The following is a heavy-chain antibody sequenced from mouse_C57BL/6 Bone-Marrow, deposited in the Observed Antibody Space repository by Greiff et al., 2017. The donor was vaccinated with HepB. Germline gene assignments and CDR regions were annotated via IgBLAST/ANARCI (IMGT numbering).Heavy chain of an antibody. CDR2: IDPETGGT. J-gene: IGHJ1*03. CDR1: GYTFTDYE. V-gene: IGHV1-15*01. Sequence: QVQLQQSGAELVRPGASVTLSCKASGYTFTDYEMHWVKQTPVHGLEWIGAIDPETGGTAYNQTFKGKAILTADKSSSTAYMELRSLTSEDSAVYYCTRCHYYYGSAYWYFDVWGTGTTVTVSS. D-gene: IGHD1-1*01. CDR3: TRCHYYYGSAYWYFDV.